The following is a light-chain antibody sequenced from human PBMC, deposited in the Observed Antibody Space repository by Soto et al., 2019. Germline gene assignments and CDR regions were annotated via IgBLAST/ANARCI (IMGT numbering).Light chain of an antibody. J-gene: IGKJ2*01. CDR3: QQRSNWYT. V-gene: IGKV3-11*01. CDR1: QSVSSY. Sequence: EIVLTQSPATLSLSPGERATLSCRASQSVSSYLAWYQQTPGQAPRLLIYDASNRATGIPARFSGSGSGTDFTLTISSLEPEDVAVYYCQQRSNWYTFGQGTKLEIK. CDR2: DAS.